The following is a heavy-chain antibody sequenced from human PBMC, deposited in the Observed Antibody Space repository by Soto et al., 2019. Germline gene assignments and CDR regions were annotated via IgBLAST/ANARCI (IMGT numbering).Heavy chain of an antibody. Sequence: DVQLVESGGGLVHPGGSLRLSCAASEFSFSNSWMHWVRQAPGKGLVWVSRINIDGSSTDYADSVKGRFTISRDNAKNTLYLQMNSLRVEDTAVYYCARGNIAVAVRGLFDYWGQGTLVTVSS. CDR2: INIDGSST. CDR1: EFSFSNSW. D-gene: IGHD6-19*01. CDR3: ARGNIAVAVRGLFDY. J-gene: IGHJ4*02. V-gene: IGHV3-74*01.